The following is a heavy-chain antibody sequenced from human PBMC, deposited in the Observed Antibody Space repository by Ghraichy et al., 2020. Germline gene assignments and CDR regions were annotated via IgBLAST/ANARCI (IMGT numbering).Heavy chain of an antibody. V-gene: IGHV3-7*01. CDR1: GFTFSTYW. D-gene: IGHD6-13*01. Sequence: GGSLRLSCAASGFTFSTYWMTWVRQAPGKGLEWVASIKQDGSEKYYVDSVKGRFTISRDNAKNSLYLQMNSLRAEDTAVYYCAKRYSSSWSGFDPWGRGTLVTVSS. CDR3: AKRYSSSWSGFDP. CDR2: IKQDGSEK. J-gene: IGHJ5*02.